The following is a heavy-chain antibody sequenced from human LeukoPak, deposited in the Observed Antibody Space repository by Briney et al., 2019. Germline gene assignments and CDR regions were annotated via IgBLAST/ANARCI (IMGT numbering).Heavy chain of an antibody. J-gene: IGHJ4*02. CDR1: GFTFSSYW. D-gene: IGHD3-22*01. CDR2: IRQDGSEE. V-gene: IGHV3-7*01. Sequence: GGSLRLSCAASGFTFSSYWMSWVRQAPGKGLEWVANIRQDGSEEFYVDSVKGRFTISRDSAKNSLYLQMNSLRAEDTAVYYCARDGDDSSGYYGDYWGQGTLVTVSS. CDR3: ARDGDDSSGYYGDY.